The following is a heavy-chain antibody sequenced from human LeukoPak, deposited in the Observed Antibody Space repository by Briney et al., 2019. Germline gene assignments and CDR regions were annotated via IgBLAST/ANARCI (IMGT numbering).Heavy chain of an antibody. CDR3: ARHYSGYSYGYPFDY. CDR2: IYYSGST. J-gene: IGHJ4*02. V-gene: IGHV4-39*01. CDR1: GGSISSSSYY. Sequence: SETLCLTCTVSGGSISSSSYYWGWIRQPPGKGLEWIGSIYYSGSTYYNPSLKSRVTISVDTSKNQFSLKLSSVTAADTAVYYCARHYSGYSYGYPFDYWGQGTLVTVSS. D-gene: IGHD5-18*01.